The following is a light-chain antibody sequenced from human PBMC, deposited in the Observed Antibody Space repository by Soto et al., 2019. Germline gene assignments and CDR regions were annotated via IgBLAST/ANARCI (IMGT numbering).Light chain of an antibody. Sequence: DIQMTQSPSSLSASVGDRVTVTCRTSQNIYNYLTWYQQKPGKAPKLLIYAASSVQSGFPLRFSGSGSGTDFTLTISSLQPEDFATYYCQQPHSTPVTFGQGTRLEVK. J-gene: IGKJ5*01. CDR1: QNIYNY. V-gene: IGKV1-39*01. CDR2: AAS. CDR3: QQPHSTPVT.